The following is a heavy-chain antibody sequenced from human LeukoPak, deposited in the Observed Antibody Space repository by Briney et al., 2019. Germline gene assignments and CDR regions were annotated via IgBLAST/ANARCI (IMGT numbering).Heavy chain of an antibody. CDR1: GYTLTELS. CDR3: ATDVNVPYYYMDV. Sequence: SSVKVSCKVSGYTLTELSMHWVRQAPGKGLEWMGGFDPEDGETIYAQKFQGRVTMTEDTSTDTAYMELSSLRSEDTAVYYCATDVNVPYYYMDVWGKGTTVTVSS. J-gene: IGHJ6*03. D-gene: IGHD6-6*01. V-gene: IGHV1-24*01. CDR2: FDPEDGET.